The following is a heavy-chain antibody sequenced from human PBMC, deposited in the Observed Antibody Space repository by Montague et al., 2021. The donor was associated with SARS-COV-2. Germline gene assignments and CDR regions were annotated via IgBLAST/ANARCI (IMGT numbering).Heavy chain of an antibody. CDR3: ARVQGITMIVVVIGAFDI. CDR1: GGSISSGGYY. J-gene: IGHJ3*02. CDR2: IYYSGST. Sequence: TLSLTCTVSGGSISSGGYYWSWIRRHPGKGLEWIGYIYYSGSTYYNPSLKSRVTISVDTSKNQFSLKLSSVTAADTAVYYCARVQGITMIVVVIGAFDILGPRDNGHRLF. V-gene: IGHV4-31*03. D-gene: IGHD3-22*01.